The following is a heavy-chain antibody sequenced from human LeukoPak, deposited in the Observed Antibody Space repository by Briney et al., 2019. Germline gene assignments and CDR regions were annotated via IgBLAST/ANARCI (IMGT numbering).Heavy chain of an antibody. J-gene: IGHJ4*02. V-gene: IGHV3-48*01. CDR2: ISSSSSTI. CDR1: GFTFSSYS. D-gene: IGHD4-23*01. Sequence: GGSLRLSCAASGFTFSSYSMNWVRRAPGKGLEWVSYISSSSSTIYYADSVKGRFTISRDNSKNTLYLQMNSLRAEDTAVYYCAKDMDYGRNMEEFWGQGTLVTVSS. CDR3: AKDMDYGRNMEEF.